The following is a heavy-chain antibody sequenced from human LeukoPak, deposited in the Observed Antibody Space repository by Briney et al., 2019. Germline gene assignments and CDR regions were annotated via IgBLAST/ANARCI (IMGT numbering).Heavy chain of an antibody. CDR2: ISSSSYI. J-gene: IGHJ4*02. D-gene: IGHD3-10*01. CDR3: ARLGHYGSGSYYNVLDPDY. V-gene: IGHV3-21*01. CDR1: GFTFSSYS. Sequence: GGSLRLSCAASGFTFSSYSMNWVRQAPGKGLEWVSSISSSSYIYYSDSVKGRFTISRDNAKNSLDLQMNGLRAEDTAVYYCARLGHYGSGSYYNVLDPDYWGQGTLVTVSS.